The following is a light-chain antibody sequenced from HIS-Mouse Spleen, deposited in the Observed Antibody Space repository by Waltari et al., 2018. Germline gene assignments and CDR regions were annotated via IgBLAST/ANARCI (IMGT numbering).Light chain of an antibody. CDR2: RDS. CDR1: NIGSKN. V-gene: IGLV3-9*01. Sequence: SYELTQPLSVSVALGQTARITCGGNNIGSKNVHWYQQKPGQAPVLVIYRDSNRHSGIPERFSGSNSGNTATLTISRAQAGDEADYYCQVWDSSTVVFGGGTKLTVL. J-gene: IGLJ2*01. CDR3: QVWDSSTVV.